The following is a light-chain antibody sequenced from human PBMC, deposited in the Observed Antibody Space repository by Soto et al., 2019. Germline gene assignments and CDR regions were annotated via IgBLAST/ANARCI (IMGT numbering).Light chain of an antibody. CDR2: EVS. Sequence: QSALTQPASVSGSPGQSITISCTGTSSDVGGDKYVSWYQQHPGRAPKLMIYEVSNRPSGVSNRFSGAKSGNPASLTISGLQTEDEADYYCTSYTSSSTYVFGTGTTLTVL. CDR1: SSDVGGDKY. J-gene: IGLJ1*01. CDR3: TSYTSSSTYV. V-gene: IGLV2-14*01.